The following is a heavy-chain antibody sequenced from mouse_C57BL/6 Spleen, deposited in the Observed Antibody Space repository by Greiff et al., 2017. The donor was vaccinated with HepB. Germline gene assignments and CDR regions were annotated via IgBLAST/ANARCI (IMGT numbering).Heavy chain of an antibody. D-gene: IGHD1-1*02. V-gene: IGHV5-12*01. Sequence: EVMLVESGGGLVQPGGSLKLSCAASGFTFSDYYMYWVRQTPEKRLEWVAYISNGGGSTYYPDTVKGRFTISRDNAKNTLYLQMSRLKSEDTAMYYCARHGGNYVGYAMDYWGQGTSVTVSS. J-gene: IGHJ4*01. CDR2: ISNGGGST. CDR3: ARHGGNYVGYAMDY. CDR1: GFTFSDYY.